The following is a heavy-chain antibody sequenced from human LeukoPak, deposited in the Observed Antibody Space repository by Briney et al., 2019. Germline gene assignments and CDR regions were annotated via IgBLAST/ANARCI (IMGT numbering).Heavy chain of an antibody. CDR1: GGSISSGDYY. CDR3: ARAVYRAATYYYYYYMDV. V-gene: IGHV4-30-4*08. D-gene: IGHD2-15*01. Sequence: KPSQTLSLTCTVSGGSISSGDYYWGWIRQPPGEGLEWIGYIYYSGSTYYNPSLKSRVTISVDTSKNQFSLKLSSVTAADTAVYYCARAVYRAATYYYYYYMDVWGKGTTVTVSS. J-gene: IGHJ6*03. CDR2: IYYSGST.